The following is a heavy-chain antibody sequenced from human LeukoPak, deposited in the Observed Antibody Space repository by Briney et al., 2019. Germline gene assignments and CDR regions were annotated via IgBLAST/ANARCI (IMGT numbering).Heavy chain of an antibody. CDR3: ARGRPTWIQLWAQRVGRACYY. V-gene: IGHV4-34*01. Sequence: RPSETLSLAFSVDGGSVGGDSWGWIRQPPGKGLERIGEINHSGSTNYNPPLKSLVTLSLYTSKNQFSLKLCAVTAADPAVYYCARGRPTWIQLWAQRVGRACYYWGEGNLVTVSS. CDR2: INHSGST. D-gene: IGHD5-18*01. J-gene: IGHJ4*02. CDR1: GGSVGGDS.